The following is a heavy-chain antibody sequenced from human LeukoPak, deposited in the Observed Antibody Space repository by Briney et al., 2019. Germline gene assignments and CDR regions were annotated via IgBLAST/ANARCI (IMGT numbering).Heavy chain of an antibody. D-gene: IGHD1-26*01. V-gene: IGHV3-30*15. J-gene: IGHJ4*02. CDR3: VRDKSNSGSYLDF. Sequence: GGSLRLSCATSGFTFSSFGIHWVRQAPGKGLEWVAYMSNHGSNKFYADSVKGRFTISRDNSRNTLSLLMSSLRPEDTALYYCVRDKSNSGSYLDFWGQGTLVTVSS. CDR2: MSNHGSNK. CDR1: GFTFSSFG.